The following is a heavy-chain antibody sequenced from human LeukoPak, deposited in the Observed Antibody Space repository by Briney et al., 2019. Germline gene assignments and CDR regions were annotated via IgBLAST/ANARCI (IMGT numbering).Heavy chain of an antibody. CDR1: GFTFSSYG. CDR2: ISSSGSTI. J-gene: IGHJ4*02. Sequence: GGSLRLSCAASGFTFSSYGMHWVRQAPGKGLEWVSYISSSGSTIYYADSVKGRFTISRDNAKNSLYLQMNSLRAEDTAVYYCAREHGITLNYFDYWGQGTLVTVSS. V-gene: IGHV3-48*04. CDR3: AREHGITLNYFDY. D-gene: IGHD3-22*01.